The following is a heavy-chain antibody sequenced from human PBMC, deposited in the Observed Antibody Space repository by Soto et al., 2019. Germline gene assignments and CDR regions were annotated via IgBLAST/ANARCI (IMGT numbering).Heavy chain of an antibody. CDR3: ARDLHYDSSGYYPQMVFDY. V-gene: IGHV1-3*01. CDR2: INAGNGNT. CDR1: GHTFTSYA. Sequence: ASVKVSCKASGHTFTSYAMHWVRQAPGQGLEWMGWINAGNGNTKYSQKFQGRVTITRDTSASTAYMELSSLRSEDTAVYYCARDLHYDSSGYYPQMVFDYWGQGTLVTVSS. J-gene: IGHJ4*02. D-gene: IGHD3-22*01.